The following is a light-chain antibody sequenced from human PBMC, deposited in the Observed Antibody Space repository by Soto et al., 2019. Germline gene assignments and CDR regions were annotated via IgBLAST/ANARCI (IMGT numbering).Light chain of an antibody. V-gene: IGKV3-20*01. CDR3: QQYASTRWT. J-gene: IGKJ1*01. CDR2: GAS. Sequence: EIVLTQSPGTLSLSPGERATLSCRASQSVSNNYLAWYQQKPGQAPRLLIYGASNRATGIPARFSGSGSGTDFTLTISRLQPEDFAVYYCQQYASTRWTFGQGTKVDI. CDR1: QSVSNNY.